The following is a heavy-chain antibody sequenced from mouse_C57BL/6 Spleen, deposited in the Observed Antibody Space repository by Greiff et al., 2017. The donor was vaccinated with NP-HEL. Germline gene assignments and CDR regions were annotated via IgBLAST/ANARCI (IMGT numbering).Heavy chain of an antibody. CDR3: ARPLFYYDYDGWYFDV. CDR2: IYPGDGDT. D-gene: IGHD2-4*01. CDR1: GYAFSSSW. V-gene: IGHV1-82*01. J-gene: IGHJ1*03. Sequence: QVQLKESGPELVKPGASVKISCKASGYAFSSSWMNWVKQRPGKGLEWIGRIYPGDGDTNYNGKFKGKATLTADKSSSTAYMQLSSLTSEDSAVYFCARPLFYYDYDGWYFDVWGTGTTVTVSS.